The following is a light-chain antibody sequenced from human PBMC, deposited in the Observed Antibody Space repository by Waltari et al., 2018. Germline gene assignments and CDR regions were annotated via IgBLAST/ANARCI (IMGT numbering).Light chain of an antibody. J-gene: IGKJ1*01. Sequence: DIVMTQSPLSLSVTPGEPASIPCRSSQSLLHSNGYNYLDWYLQKPGQSPQLLIYLGSNRASGVPDRFSGSGSGTDFTLRISRVEAEDVGVYYCMQALQIPWTFGQGTKVETK. CDR2: LGS. CDR1: QSLLHSNGYNY. CDR3: MQALQIPWT. V-gene: IGKV2-28*01.